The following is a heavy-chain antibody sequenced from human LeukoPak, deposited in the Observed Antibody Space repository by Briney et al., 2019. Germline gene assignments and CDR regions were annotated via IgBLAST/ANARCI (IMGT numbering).Heavy chain of an antibody. Sequence: PGGPLRLSCAASGNYWMHWVGQAPGNGRVWVSHLNSDGSWPRYADSVKGRFTISKDNAKNTVYLQMNSLRAEDTAVYYCVSFYEKYWGRGTLVTVSS. D-gene: IGHD2/OR15-2a*01. J-gene: IGHJ4*02. CDR1: GNYW. CDR3: VSFYEKY. CDR2: LNSDGSWP. V-gene: IGHV3-74*01.